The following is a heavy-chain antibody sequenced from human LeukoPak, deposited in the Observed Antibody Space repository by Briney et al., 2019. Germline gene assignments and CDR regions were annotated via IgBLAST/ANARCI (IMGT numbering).Heavy chain of an antibody. Sequence: GGSLTLSCSLSGFPFSSYAMHWVRQAPGKGLEYVSAISDSGGSTYYADSVKGRFTVSRDNSKNTLYLQMSSLRAEDTAVYFCVRGYSFGPYGMDVWGQGTTVTVSS. CDR3: VRGYSFGPYGMDV. J-gene: IGHJ6*02. V-gene: IGHV3-64D*09. D-gene: IGHD2-15*01. CDR2: ISDSGGST. CDR1: GFPFSSYA.